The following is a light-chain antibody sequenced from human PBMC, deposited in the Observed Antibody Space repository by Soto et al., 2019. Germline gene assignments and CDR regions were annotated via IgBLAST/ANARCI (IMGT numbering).Light chain of an antibody. Sequence: DIQMTQSPSTLSASGGDRVTITCRASQSISSWLAWYQQKPGKAPKLLIYKASSLESGVPSRFSGSGSGTEFTLTISSLQPDDFATYYCQQYNNYWTFGQGTKVEIK. V-gene: IGKV1-5*03. J-gene: IGKJ1*01. CDR2: KAS. CDR3: QQYNNYWT. CDR1: QSISSW.